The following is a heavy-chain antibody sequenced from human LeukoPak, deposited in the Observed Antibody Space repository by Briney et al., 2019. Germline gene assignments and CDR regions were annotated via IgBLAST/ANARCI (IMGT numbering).Heavy chain of an antibody. D-gene: IGHD2-15*01. Sequence: GGSLRLSCAASGFTCSSCAMHWVRQAPGKGLEWMGGFDPEDGETIYAQKFQGRVTMTEDTSTDTAYMELSSLRSEDTAVYYCAREEDCSGGSCYGGDYWGQGTLVTVST. CDR3: AREEDCSGGSCYGGDY. J-gene: IGHJ4*02. CDR2: FDPEDGET. V-gene: IGHV1-24*01. CDR1: GFTCSSCA.